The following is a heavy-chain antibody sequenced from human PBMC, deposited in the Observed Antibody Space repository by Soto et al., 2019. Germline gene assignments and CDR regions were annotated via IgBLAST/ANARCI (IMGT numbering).Heavy chain of an antibody. CDR3: ASDMSTT. CDR2: MNPNSGHT. CDR1: GYPFTSHD. D-gene: IGHD2-2*01. J-gene: IGHJ5*02. V-gene: IGHV1-8*01. Sequence: QVQLVQSGAEVKKPGASVKVSCKASGYPFTSHDINWMRQATGQGLEWMGWMNPNSGHTIYAQKFQGRVTLTRDTSISTAYMELTSLRSEDTAIYYCASDMSTTWGQGTLVTVSS.